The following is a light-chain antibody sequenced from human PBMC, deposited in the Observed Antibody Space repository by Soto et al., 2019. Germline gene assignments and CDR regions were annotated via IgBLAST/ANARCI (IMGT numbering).Light chain of an antibody. J-gene: IGLJ1*01. CDR3: SSYAGSNSYV. Sequence: QSVLTQPPSASGSPGQSVTISCTGTSSDVGGYNYVSWYQQHPGKAPELMIYEVSKRPSGVPDRFSGSKSGNTASLTVSGLQAEDEADYYCSSYAGSNSYVFGTGTKVTVL. CDR2: EVS. CDR1: SSDVGGYNY. V-gene: IGLV2-8*01.